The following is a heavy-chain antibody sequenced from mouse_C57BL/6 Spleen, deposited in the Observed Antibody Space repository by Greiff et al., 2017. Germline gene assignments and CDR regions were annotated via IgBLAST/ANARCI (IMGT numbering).Heavy chain of an antibody. CDR2: ISYDGSN. CDR3: ATYDYEGMDY. D-gene: IGHD2-4*01. Sequence: EVQLQQSGPGLVKPSQSLSLTCSVTGYSITSGYYWNWIRQFPGNKLEWMGYISYDGSNNYNPSLKNRISITRDTSKNQFFLKLNSVTTEDTATYYCATYDYEGMDYWGQGTSVTVSS. CDR1: GYSITSGYY. V-gene: IGHV3-6*01. J-gene: IGHJ4*01.